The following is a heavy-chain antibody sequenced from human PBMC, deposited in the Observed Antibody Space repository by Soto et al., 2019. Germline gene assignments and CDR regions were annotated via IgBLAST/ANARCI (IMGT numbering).Heavy chain of an antibody. D-gene: IGHD1-1*01. J-gene: IGHJ4*02. CDR3: ARFATGTIVGFDY. CDR1: GYTFTSYA. CDR2: INAGNGNT. V-gene: IGHV1-3*01. Sequence: ASVKVSCKASGYTFTSYAMHWVRQAPGQRLEWMGWINAGNGNTKYSQKFQGRVTITRDTSASTAYMELSSLRSEDTAVYYCARFATGTIVGFDYWGQGTLVNVSS.